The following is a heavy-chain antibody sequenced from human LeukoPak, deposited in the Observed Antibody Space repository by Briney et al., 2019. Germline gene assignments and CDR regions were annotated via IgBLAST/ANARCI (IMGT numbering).Heavy chain of an antibody. Sequence: SETLSLTCTVSGGSISSGGYYWSWIRQPPGKGLEWIGYIYHSGSTYYNPSLKSRVTISVDRSKNQFSLKLSSVTAADTAVYYCARDSKGLFDYWGQGTLVTVSS. CDR2: IYHSGST. CDR1: GGSISSGGYY. V-gene: IGHV4-30-2*01. D-gene: IGHD3-16*01. CDR3: ARDSKGLFDY. J-gene: IGHJ4*02.